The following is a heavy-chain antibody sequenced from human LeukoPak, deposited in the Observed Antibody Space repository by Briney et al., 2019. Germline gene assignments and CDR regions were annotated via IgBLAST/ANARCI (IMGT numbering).Heavy chain of an antibody. CDR2: IWYDGSNK. CDR3: ARAQYYYDSSGYYSQEANFDY. Sequence: GGSLRLSCAASGFTFSSYGMHWVRQAPGKGLEWVAVIWYDGSNKYYADSVKGRFTISRDNSKNTLYLQMNSLRAEDTAVYYCARAQYYYDSSGYYSQEANFDYWGQGTLVTVSS. D-gene: IGHD3-22*01. J-gene: IGHJ4*02. CDR1: GFTFSSYG. V-gene: IGHV3-33*01.